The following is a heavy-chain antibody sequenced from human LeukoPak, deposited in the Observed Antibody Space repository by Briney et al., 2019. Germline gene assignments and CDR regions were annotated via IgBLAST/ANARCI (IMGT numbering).Heavy chain of an antibody. CDR1: GFTFSSYS. J-gene: IGHJ3*02. CDR3: ARTSLVRGVIRGAFDI. V-gene: IGHV3-30*03. CDR2: ISYDGSNK. Sequence: GGSLRLSCAASGFTFSSYSMNWVRQAPGKGLEWVAVISYDGSNKYYADSVKGRFTISRDNSKNTLYLQMDSLRAEDTAVYYCARTSLVRGVIRGAFDIWGQGTMVTVSS. D-gene: IGHD3-10*01.